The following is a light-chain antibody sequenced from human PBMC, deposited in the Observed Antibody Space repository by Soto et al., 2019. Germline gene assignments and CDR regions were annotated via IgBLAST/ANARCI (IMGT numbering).Light chain of an antibody. Sequence: DIQMTQSPSILSASVGDRVSITCRASQNIRSWLAWYQHKPGKAPKLLIYKASTLDSGVPSRFSGSGSGTDFTLTISSLQPDDFATYYCQQYDRYSLSFGPGTKVEIK. CDR3: QQYDRYSLS. J-gene: IGKJ3*01. V-gene: IGKV1-5*03. CDR2: KAS. CDR1: QNIRSW.